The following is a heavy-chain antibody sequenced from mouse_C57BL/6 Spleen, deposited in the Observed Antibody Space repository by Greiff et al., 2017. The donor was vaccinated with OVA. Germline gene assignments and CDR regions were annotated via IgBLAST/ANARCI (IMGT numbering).Heavy chain of an antibody. CDR1: GYAFSSSW. Sequence: VQLQQSGPELVKPGASVKISCKASGYAFSSSWMNWVKQRPGQGLEWIGRIYPGDGDTNYNGKFKGKATLTADKSSSTAYMQLSSLTSEDSAGYFCASETTVVEGYFDVWGTGTTVTVSA. J-gene: IGHJ1*03. V-gene: IGHV1-82*01. D-gene: IGHD1-1*01. CDR3: ASETTVVEGYFDV. CDR2: IYPGDGDT.